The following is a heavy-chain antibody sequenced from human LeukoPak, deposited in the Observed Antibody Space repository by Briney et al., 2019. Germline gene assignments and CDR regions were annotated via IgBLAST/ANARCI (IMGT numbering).Heavy chain of an antibody. Sequence: PGGSLRLSCAASGFTFSSYAMHWVRQASGKGLEWVAVISHDGSNKYYADSEKGRFTISRDNSKNTLYLQMNSLRAEDTAVYYCARDQFGELVVCTFHIWGQGTMVTVSS. CDR3: ARDQFGELVVCTFHI. CDR1: GFTFSSYA. CDR2: ISHDGSNK. V-gene: IGHV3-30-3*01. D-gene: IGHD3-10*01. J-gene: IGHJ3*02.